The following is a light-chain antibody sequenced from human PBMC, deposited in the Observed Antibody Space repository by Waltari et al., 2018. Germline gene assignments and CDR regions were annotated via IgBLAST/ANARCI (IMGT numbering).Light chain of an antibody. Sequence: DLQMTQSPSSLSVSVGDRVNITCRASQGIRNYLAWYQHKPGKAPILLIYDASRLESGVPSRFSGSGSGTDYTLTINNLQPEDFATYYCQQYYDTPGVTFGPGTTVDIK. V-gene: IGKV1-NL1*01. CDR2: DAS. CDR3: QQYYDTPGVT. CDR1: QGIRNY. J-gene: IGKJ3*01.